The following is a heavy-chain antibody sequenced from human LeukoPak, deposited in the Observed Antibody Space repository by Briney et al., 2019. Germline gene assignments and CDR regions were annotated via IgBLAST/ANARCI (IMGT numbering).Heavy chain of an antibody. J-gene: IGHJ5*02. CDR1: GGSISSYY. CDR3: ARDRVDYYDSSGYYYGWFDP. Sequence: PSETLSLTCTVSGGSISSYYWIWIRQPPGKGLEWIGYIYYSGSTNYNPSLKSRVTISVDTSKNQFSLKLSSVTAADTAVYYCARDRVDYYDSSGYYYGWFDPWGQGTLVTVSS. V-gene: IGHV4-59*01. D-gene: IGHD3-22*01. CDR2: IYYSGST.